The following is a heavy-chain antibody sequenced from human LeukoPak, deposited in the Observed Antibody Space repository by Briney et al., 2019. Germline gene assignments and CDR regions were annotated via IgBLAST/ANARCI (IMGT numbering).Heavy chain of an antibody. Sequence: SETLSLTCTVSGDSISSYCLTWIRQPAGKGLEWIGRIYTSGTTNYNPSLESRLTMSLDTSKNQFSLIMRSVTAADTAVYYCARETSSTSGRVFDYWGQGALATVSS. V-gene: IGHV4-4*07. CDR1: GDSISSYC. D-gene: IGHD2-2*01. J-gene: IGHJ4*02. CDR3: ARETSSTSGRVFDY. CDR2: IYTSGTT.